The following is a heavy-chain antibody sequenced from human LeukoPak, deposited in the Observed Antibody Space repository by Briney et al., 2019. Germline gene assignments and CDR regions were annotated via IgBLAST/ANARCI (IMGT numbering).Heavy chain of an antibody. J-gene: IGHJ4*02. CDR1: GFSFSESY. Sequence: PGGSLRLSCAASGFSFSESYMSWIRQTPGRGLEWVAYISGSGSSMYYADAVKGRFTISRDNAGNSLYLYMSSLRADDTAVFYCARGKRRFDYWGQGTLVTVSS. CDR3: ARGKRRFDY. V-gene: IGHV3-11*01. CDR2: ISGSGSSM.